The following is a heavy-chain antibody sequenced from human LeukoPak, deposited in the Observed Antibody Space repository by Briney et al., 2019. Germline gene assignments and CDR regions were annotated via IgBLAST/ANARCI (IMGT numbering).Heavy chain of an antibody. J-gene: IGHJ4*02. CDR2: ISSSGVSR. Sequence: PGGSRRLSCAASGFTFNTYAMSWVRQAPGKGLEWVSGISSSGVSRYYADSVKGRFTISRDNSKNTLYLQMNSLRAEDTAVYYCAKGGNIAAAHYFDSRGQGTLVTVSS. V-gene: IGHV3-23*01. CDR1: GFTFNTYA. D-gene: IGHD6-13*01. CDR3: AKGGNIAAAHYFDS.